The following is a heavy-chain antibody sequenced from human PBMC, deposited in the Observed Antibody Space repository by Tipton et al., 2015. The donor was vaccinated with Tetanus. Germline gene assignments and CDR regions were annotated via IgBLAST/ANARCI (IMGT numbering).Heavy chain of an antibody. CDR2: IYTSGST. D-gene: IGHD4-17*01. J-gene: IGHJ6*02. CDR1: GGSFSGYN. Sequence: TLSLTCAVYGGSFSGYNWSWIRQPAGKGLEWIGRIYTSGSTNYNPSLKSRVTMSLDTSKNQFSLKLSSVTAADTAVYYCARDRGLTTGGGIGMDVWGQGTTVTVSS. V-gene: IGHV4-4*07. CDR3: ARDRGLTTGGGIGMDV.